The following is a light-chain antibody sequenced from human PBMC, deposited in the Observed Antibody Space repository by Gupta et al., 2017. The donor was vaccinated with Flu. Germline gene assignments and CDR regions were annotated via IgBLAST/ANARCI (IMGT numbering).Light chain of an antibody. CDR1: RSGSSNY. Sequence: GRATLSCRASRSGSSNYLAWYRQKPGQAPRLLIYAAYSRATGIPDRFSGSGSGTDFTLSISRLEPEDFAVYYCQHYGRSLWTFGQGTKVEIK. CDR3: QHYGRSLWT. J-gene: IGKJ1*01. CDR2: AAY. V-gene: IGKV3-20*01.